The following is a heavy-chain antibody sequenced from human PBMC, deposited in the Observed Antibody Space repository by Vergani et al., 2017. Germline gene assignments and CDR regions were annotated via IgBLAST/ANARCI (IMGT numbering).Heavy chain of an antibody. D-gene: IGHD4-23*01. CDR2: ISSSSSYI. CDR1: GFTFSSYS. V-gene: IGHV3-21*01. J-gene: IGHJ3*02. CDR3: ATDYGGVDAFDI. Sequence: EVQLVESGGGVVQPGRSLRLSCAASGFTFSSYSMNWVRQAPGKGLEWVSSISSSSSYIYYADSVKGRFTISRDNAKNSLYLQMNSLRAEDTAVYYCATDYGGVDAFDIWGQGTMVTVSS.